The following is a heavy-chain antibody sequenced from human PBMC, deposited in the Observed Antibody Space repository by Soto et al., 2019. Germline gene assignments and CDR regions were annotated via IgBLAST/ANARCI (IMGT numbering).Heavy chain of an antibody. CDR1: GYTFTSYA. Sequence: QVQLVQSGAEVKKPGASVKVSCKASGYTFTSYAMHWVRQAPGQRLEWMGWINAGNGNTKYSQKFQGRVTITRDTSVSTAYMELSSLRSEDTAVYYCARVVSWFGQLMASAYGGQATVVTVSS. CDR3: ARVVSWFGQLMASAY. V-gene: IGHV1-3*01. J-gene: IGHJ4*02. CDR2: INAGNGNT. D-gene: IGHD3-10*01.